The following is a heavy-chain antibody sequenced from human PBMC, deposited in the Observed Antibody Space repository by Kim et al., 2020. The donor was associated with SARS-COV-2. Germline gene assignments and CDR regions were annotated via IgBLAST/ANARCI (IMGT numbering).Heavy chain of an antibody. CDR1: GGSFSGYY. Sequence: SETLSLTCAVYGGSFSGYYWSWIRQPPGKGLEWIGEINHSGSTNYNPSLKSRVTISVDTSKNQFSLKLRSVTAAETAVYYFARGVWFGESRGYYYYYGMDVWGQGTTVTVSS. CDR3: ARGVWFGESRGYYYYYGMDV. V-gene: IGHV4-34*01. CDR2: INHSGST. D-gene: IGHD3-10*01. J-gene: IGHJ6*02.